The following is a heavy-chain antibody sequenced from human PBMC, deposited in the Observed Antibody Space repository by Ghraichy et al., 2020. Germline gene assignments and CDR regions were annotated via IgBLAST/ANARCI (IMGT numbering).Heavy chain of an antibody. D-gene: IGHD3-22*01. CDR2: IYHSVTP. Sequence: PQTLSLTCAVSGGSISNSTWWSWVRQSPGQGLEWIGEIYHSVTPSYNPSLKSRVIISVDKSKNQFSLKLTSVTAADTAVYYCAGGTMIPLFYYYYMDVWGKGTTVTVSS. J-gene: IGHJ6*03. V-gene: IGHV4-4*03. CDR1: GGSISNSTW. CDR3: AGGTMIPLFYYYYMDV.